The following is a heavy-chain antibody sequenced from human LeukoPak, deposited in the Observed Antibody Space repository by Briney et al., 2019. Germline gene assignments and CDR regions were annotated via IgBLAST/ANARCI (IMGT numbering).Heavy chain of an antibody. CDR2: IYSGGST. V-gene: IGHV3-53*01. CDR3: ARGASRASEIAAAGLLDY. D-gene: IGHD6-13*01. J-gene: IGHJ4*02. Sequence: GGSLRLSCAASGFTVSSNYMSWVRQAPGKGLEWVSVIYSGGSTYYADSVKGRFTISRDNSKNTLYLQMNSLRAEDTAVYYCARGASRASEIAAAGLLDYWGQGTLVTVSS. CDR1: GFTVSSNY.